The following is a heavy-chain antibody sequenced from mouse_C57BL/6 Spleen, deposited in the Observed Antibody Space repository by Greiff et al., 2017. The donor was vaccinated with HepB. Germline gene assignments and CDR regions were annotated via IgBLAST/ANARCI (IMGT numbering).Heavy chain of an antibody. Sequence: VQLQQSGPELVKPGASVKISCKASGYAFSSSWMNWVKQRPGKGLEWIGRIYPGDGDTNYNGKFKGKATLTADKSSSTAYMQLSSLTSEDSAVYFCARPYYSNSYYFDYWGQGTTLTVSS. D-gene: IGHD2-5*01. CDR2: IYPGDGDT. V-gene: IGHV1-82*01. CDR1: GYAFSSSW. CDR3: ARPYYSNSYYFDY. J-gene: IGHJ2*01.